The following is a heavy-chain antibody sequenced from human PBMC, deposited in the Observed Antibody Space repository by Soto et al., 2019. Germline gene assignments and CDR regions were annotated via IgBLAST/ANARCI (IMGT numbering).Heavy chain of an antibody. Sequence: QEQLVQSGAEVKKPGASVKVSCKTSGYTFTDYDINWVRQATGQGLEWIGWMNPNSGETGYAQKLQGRVTMTRSTSVNTAYLELSSLRSKDTAVYYCARVAVAARPRWYNWFDPWGQGTLVTVSS. V-gene: IGHV1-8*01. CDR2: MNPNSGET. J-gene: IGHJ5*02. D-gene: IGHD2-15*01. CDR3: ARVAVAARPRWYNWFDP. CDR1: GYTFTDYD.